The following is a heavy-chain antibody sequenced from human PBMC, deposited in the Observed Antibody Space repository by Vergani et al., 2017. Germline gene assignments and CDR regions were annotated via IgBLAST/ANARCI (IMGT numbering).Heavy chain of an antibody. CDR1: GFTFSSYS. D-gene: IGHD3-10*01. Sequence: EVQLVESGGGLVQPGGSLRLSCAASGFTFSSYSMNWVRQAPGKGLEWVSYISSSSSTIYYADSVKGRFTISRDNAKNSLYLQMNSLRAEDTAVYYCATPGSSGSYPYFYYYGLDVWGQGTAVTVSS. J-gene: IGHJ6*02. V-gene: IGHV3-48*01. CDR2: ISSSSSTI. CDR3: ATPGSSGSYPYFYYYGLDV.